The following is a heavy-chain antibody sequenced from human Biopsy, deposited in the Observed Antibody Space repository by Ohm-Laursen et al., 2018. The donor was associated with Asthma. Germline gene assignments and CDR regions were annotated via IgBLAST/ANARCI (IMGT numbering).Heavy chain of an antibody. CDR1: GFALGNYA. D-gene: IGHD3-9*01. V-gene: IGHV3-30*18. CDR3: AKDFVWFRYLGGMDV. J-gene: IGHJ6*02. CDR2: ISYDGSKR. Sequence: SLRLSCAASGFALGNYAMYWVRQAPGKGPEWVALISYDGSKRHSADSVRGRFTISRDNSKNTLYLQMNSLRAGDTAVYYCAKDFVWFRYLGGMDVWGQGTTVTVSS.